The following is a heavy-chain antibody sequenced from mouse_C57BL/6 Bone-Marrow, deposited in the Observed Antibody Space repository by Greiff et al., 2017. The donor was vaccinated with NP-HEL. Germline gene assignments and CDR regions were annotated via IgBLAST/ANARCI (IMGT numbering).Heavy chain of an antibody. CDR1: GFSLTSYG. CDR3: ARKGYWAYAMDY. V-gene: IGHV2-2*01. Sequence: QVQLQQSGPGLVQPSQSLSITCPVSGFSLTSYGVHWVRQSPGKGLEWLGVIWSGGSTDYNAAFISRLSISKDNSKSQVFFKMNSLQADDTAIYYCARKGYWAYAMDYWGQGTSVTVSS. D-gene: IGHD2-3*01. CDR2: IWSGGST. J-gene: IGHJ4*01.